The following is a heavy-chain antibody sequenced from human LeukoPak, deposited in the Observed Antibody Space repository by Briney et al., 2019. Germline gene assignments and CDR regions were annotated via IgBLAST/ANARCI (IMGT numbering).Heavy chain of an antibody. CDR3: ARGVVYYDSSGFSYYFDY. V-gene: IGHV3-23*01. Sequence: PGGSLRLSCAASGFTFSSYGMSWVRQAPGKGLEWVSAISGSGGSTYYADSVKGRFTISRDNSKNTLYLQMNSLRAEDTAVYYCARGVVYYDSSGFSYYFDYWGQGTLVTVSS. CDR1: GFTFSSYG. CDR2: ISGSGGST. D-gene: IGHD3-22*01. J-gene: IGHJ4*02.